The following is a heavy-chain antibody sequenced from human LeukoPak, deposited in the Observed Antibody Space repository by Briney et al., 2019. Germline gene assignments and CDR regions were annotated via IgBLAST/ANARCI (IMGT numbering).Heavy chain of an antibody. CDR3: VVVVPAASSWDYYYYMDV. V-gene: IGHV3-48*03. D-gene: IGHD2-2*01. CDR1: GFTFSSYE. Sequence: PGGSLRLSCAASGFTFSSYEMNWVRQAPGKGLEWVSDISSSGSTIYYADSVKGRFTISRDNAKNTLYLQMNSLRAEDTAVYYCVVVVPAASSWDYYYYMDVWGKGTTVTISS. CDR2: ISSSGSTI. J-gene: IGHJ6*03.